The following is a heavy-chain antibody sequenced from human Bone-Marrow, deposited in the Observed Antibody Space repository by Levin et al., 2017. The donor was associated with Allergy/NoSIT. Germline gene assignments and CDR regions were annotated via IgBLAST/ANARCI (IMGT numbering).Heavy chain of an antibody. CDR1: GFTFSDFY. CDR2: MSSATFT. Sequence: RGESLKISCAASGFTFSDFYMSWIRQAPGKGLEWVSYMSSATFTNYSDSVKGRFTISRDNAKNSLYLQMNSLRAEDTAVYYCARAGTTVTTRHLDVWGQGTTVTVSS. D-gene: IGHD4-17*01. J-gene: IGHJ6*02. V-gene: IGHV3-11*05. CDR3: ARAGTTVTTRHLDV.